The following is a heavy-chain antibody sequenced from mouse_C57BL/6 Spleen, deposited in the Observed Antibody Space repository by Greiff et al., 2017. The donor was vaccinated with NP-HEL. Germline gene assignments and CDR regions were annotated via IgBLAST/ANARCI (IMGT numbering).Heavy chain of an antibody. V-gene: IGHV6-6*01. D-gene: IGHD1-1*01. CDR2: IRNKANNHAT. J-gene: IGHJ3*01. CDR1: GFTFSDAW. Sequence: DVQLVESGGGLVQPGGSMKLSCAASGFTFSDAWIDWVRQSPEKGLEWVAEIRNKANNHATYYAESVKGRFTISRDDSKSSVYLQMNSLRAEDTGIYYCTRTPLITTVAPWFAYWGQGTLVTVSA. CDR3: TRTPLITTVAPWFAY.